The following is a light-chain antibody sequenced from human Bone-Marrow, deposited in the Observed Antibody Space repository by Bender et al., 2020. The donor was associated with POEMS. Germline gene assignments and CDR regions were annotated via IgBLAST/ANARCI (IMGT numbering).Light chain of an antibody. V-gene: IGLV2-14*03. J-gene: IGLJ3*02. Sequence: QSALTQPPSASGSPGQSVTISCSGASSNVGGYNYVSWYQQRPTKAPELVIYDVSLRPSGVSNRFSGSKSGNPASLTISGLQAEDEADYYCAAKRVVSKWVFGGGTKLTVL. CDR3: AAKRVVSKWV. CDR1: SSNVGGYNY. CDR2: DVS.